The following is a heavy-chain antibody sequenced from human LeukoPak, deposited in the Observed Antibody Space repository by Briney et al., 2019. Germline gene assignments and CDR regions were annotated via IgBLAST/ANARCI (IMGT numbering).Heavy chain of an antibody. J-gene: IGHJ4*02. CDR1: GFTFSSYG. CDR2: ISYDGSNK. Sequence: PGGSLRLSCAASGFTFSSYGMHWVRQAPGKGLEWVAVISYDGSNKYYADSVKGRFTISRDNSKNTLYLQVYSLRAEDTAVYYCAKVGDFGVVIAVDYWGQGTLVTVSS. D-gene: IGHD3-3*01. V-gene: IGHV3-30*18. CDR3: AKVGDFGVVIAVDY.